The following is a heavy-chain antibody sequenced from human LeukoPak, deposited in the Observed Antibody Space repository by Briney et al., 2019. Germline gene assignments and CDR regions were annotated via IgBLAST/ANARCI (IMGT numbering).Heavy chain of an antibody. CDR1: GYTLTELS. Sequence: GASVKVSCKVSGYTLTELSMHWVRQAPGQGLEWMGWINPNSGGTNYAQKFQGRVTMTRDTSISTAYMELSRLRSDDTAVYYCARDLEYLYPGGAFDIWGQGTMVTVSS. V-gene: IGHV1-2*02. D-gene: IGHD3-16*01. CDR3: ARDLEYLYPGGAFDI. J-gene: IGHJ3*02. CDR2: INPNSGGT.